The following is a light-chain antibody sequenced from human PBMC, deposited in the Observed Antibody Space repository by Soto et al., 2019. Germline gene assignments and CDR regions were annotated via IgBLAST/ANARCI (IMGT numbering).Light chain of an antibody. V-gene: IGKV3-15*01. CDR1: QSVSIF. CDR3: QQYNNWSWT. CDR2: GAS. Sequence: EIVLTQSPGTLSLSPGERATLSCRASQSVSIFLAWYQQKPGQAPRLLIYGASTRATGIPARFSGSGSGTEFTLTISSLQSEDFAVYYCQQYNNWSWTFGQGTKVDIK. J-gene: IGKJ1*01.